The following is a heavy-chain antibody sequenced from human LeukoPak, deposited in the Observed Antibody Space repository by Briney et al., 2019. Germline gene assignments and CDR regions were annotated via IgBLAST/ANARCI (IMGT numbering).Heavy chain of an antibody. Sequence: GGSLRLSCAASGSTFSSYAMSWVRPAPGKGLEGVSAISGSGGSTYYADSVKGRFTISRDNSKNTLYLQMNSLRAEDTAVYYCARGRAVSGTYFDYWGQGTLVSVSS. CDR3: ARGRAVSGTYFDY. CDR1: GSTFSSYA. CDR2: ISGSGGST. D-gene: IGHD6-19*01. V-gene: IGHV3-23*01. J-gene: IGHJ4*02.